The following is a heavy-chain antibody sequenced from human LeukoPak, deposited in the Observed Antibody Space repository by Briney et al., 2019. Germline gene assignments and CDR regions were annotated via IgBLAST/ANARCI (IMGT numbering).Heavy chain of an antibody. V-gene: IGHV3-48*01. CDR3: ARGKVNHLGGLDY. Sequence: GGSLRLSCAASGFTFSSYSMNWVRQAPGKGLEWVSYISSSSSTIYYADSVKGRFTISRDNAKNSLYLQMNSLRAGDTAVYYCARGKVNHLGGLDYWGQGTLVTVSS. J-gene: IGHJ4*02. CDR2: ISSSSSTI. D-gene: IGHD1-14*01. CDR1: GFTFSSYS.